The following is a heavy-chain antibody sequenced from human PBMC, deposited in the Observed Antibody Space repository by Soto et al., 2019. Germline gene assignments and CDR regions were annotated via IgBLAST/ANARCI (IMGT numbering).Heavy chain of an antibody. Sequence: EVQLVQSGAEVKEPGESLKISCKGSEYSFANYWIGWVRQTPGKGLEWMGSIYPTDSDSKYSPSFQGQVTISADKSSTTAYLQWNSLKPSETAMYYCATSYWRGGACCSGKYYHRFAMYVWGQGTTVTVAS. CDR3: ATSYWRGGACCSGKYYHRFAMYV. J-gene: IGHJ6*02. CDR2: IYPTDSDS. CDR1: EYSFANYW. V-gene: IGHV5-51*01. D-gene: IGHD2-15*01.